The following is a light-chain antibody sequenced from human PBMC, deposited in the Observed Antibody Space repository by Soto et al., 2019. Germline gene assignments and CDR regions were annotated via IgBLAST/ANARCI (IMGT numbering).Light chain of an antibody. Sequence: DIVLTQSPATLSLSPGERATLSCRASQSVSSSLAWYQQRPGQSPRLLIYDASNRATGIPARFSGSGSGTDFTLTISSLKPEDFAVYYCQQRNNWPLLWTFGGGTKVEIK. CDR3: QQRNNWPLLWT. CDR2: DAS. J-gene: IGKJ4*01. V-gene: IGKV3-11*01. CDR1: QSVSSS.